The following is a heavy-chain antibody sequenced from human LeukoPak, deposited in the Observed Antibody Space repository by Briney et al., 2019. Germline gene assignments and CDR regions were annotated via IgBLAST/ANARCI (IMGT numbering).Heavy chain of an antibody. CDR2: IYTSGST. Sequence: SETLSLTCTVSGGSISSGSYYWSWIRQPAGKGLEWIGRIYTSGSTNYNPSLKSRVTISVDTSKNQFSLKLSSVTAADTAVYYCARDVSADYDFWSGYPKNWFDPWGQGTLVTVSS. V-gene: IGHV4-61*02. CDR3: ARDVSADYDFWSGYPKNWFDP. J-gene: IGHJ5*02. CDR1: GGSISSGSYY. D-gene: IGHD3-3*01.